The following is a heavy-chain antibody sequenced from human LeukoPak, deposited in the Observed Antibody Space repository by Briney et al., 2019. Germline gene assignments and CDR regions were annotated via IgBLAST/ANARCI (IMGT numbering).Heavy chain of an antibody. V-gene: IGHV3-21*01. CDR3: AAPPNYYDSSGYYGY. D-gene: IGHD3-22*01. J-gene: IGHJ4*02. Sequence: GGSLRLSCAASGFTFSSYSMNWVRQAPGKGLEWVSSISSSSSYIYYADSVKGRFTISRDNAKNSLYLQMNSLRAEDTAVYYCAAPPNYYDSSGYYGYWGQGTLVTVSS. CDR2: ISSSSSYI. CDR1: GFTFSSYS.